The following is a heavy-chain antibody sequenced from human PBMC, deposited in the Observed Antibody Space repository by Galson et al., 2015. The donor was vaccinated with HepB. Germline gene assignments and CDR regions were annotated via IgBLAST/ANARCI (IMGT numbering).Heavy chain of an antibody. CDR2: TDPRDSYI. J-gene: IGHJ5*02. CDR1: GYTFTSFW. V-gene: IGHV5-10-1*01. CDR3: TRHGGYNWFDP. Sequence: QSGAEVKKPGESLRISCKGVGYTFTSFWISWVRQMPGKGLEWMGRTDPRDSYINYSPSFQGHVAISVDKSISTAYLQWSSLKASDTAIYFCTRHGGYNWFDPWGQGTLVTVSS. D-gene: IGHD3-16*01.